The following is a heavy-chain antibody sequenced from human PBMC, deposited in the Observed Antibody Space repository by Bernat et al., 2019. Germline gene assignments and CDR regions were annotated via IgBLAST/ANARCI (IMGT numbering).Heavy chain of an antibody. Sequence: EVQLVESGGGLVQPGGSLRLSCAASGFTFSSYWMHWVRQAPGKGLVWVSRINSDGSSTSYADSVKGRFTISRDNAKNTLYLQMNSLRAEDTAVYYCARDRQGEVADYLDAFDIWGQGTMVTVSS. CDR3: ARDRQGEVADYLDAFDI. V-gene: IGHV3-74*01. D-gene: IGHD6-19*01. J-gene: IGHJ3*02. CDR1: GFTFSSYW. CDR2: INSDGSST.